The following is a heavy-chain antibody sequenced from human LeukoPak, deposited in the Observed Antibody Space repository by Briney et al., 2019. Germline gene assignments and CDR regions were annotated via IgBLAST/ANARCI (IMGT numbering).Heavy chain of an antibody. D-gene: IGHD4-17*01. CDR3: ARDFLSVYGDRGGLDY. Sequence: PGGSLRLSCAASGFTFSSYAMHWVRQAPGKGLEWVAIIWSDGSNKYYADSVKGRFTISRDNSKNTLFLQMNSLRAEDTAVYYCARDFLSVYGDRGGLDYWGQGTLVTVSS. CDR1: GFTFSSYA. CDR2: IWSDGSNK. V-gene: IGHV3-33*08. J-gene: IGHJ4*02.